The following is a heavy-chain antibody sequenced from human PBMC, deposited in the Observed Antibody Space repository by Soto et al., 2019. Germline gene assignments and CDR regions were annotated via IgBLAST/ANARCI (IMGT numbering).Heavy chain of an antibody. J-gene: IGHJ3*02. D-gene: IGHD2-21*02. Sequence: ESGGGVVQPGRSLRLSCAASGFTFSSYGMHWVRQAPGKGLEWVAIVSFDGRNEYFADSVKGQFTISRDNSKSTMYLQMNSLRPEDTAVYYCAKDRDVSGDGSLDIWGQGTMVTVSS. CDR2: VSFDGRNE. CDR3: AKDRDVSGDGSLDI. V-gene: IGHV3-30*18. CDR1: GFTFSSYG.